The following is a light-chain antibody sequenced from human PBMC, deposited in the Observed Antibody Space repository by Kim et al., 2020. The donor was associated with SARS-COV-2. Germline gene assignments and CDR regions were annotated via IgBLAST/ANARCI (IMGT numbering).Light chain of an antibody. Sequence: GQQATIPCSGSTSNIGNNYVSWYQQLPGTAPKLLIYDNNKRPSGIPDRFSGSKSGTSATLDISGLQTGDEADYYCGTWDSSLSAVVFGGGTQLTVL. CDR1: TSNIGNNY. V-gene: IGLV1-51*01. CDR2: DNN. J-gene: IGLJ2*01. CDR3: GTWDSSLSAVV.